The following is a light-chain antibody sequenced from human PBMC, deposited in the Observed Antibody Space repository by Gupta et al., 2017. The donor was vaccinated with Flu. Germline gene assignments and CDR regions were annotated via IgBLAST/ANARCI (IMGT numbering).Light chain of an antibody. Sequence: DIQMTQSPPSLSASVGDRVIITCQASQDIMNHLNWYQHKPGKAPKLLIYDVSNLETGVPSRFSGRGSGTDFTFTISLLQPEDIASYYCEQYDILPFTFGPGTKVHIK. V-gene: IGKV1-33*01. CDR2: DVS. CDR3: EQYDILPFT. CDR1: QDIMNH. J-gene: IGKJ3*01.